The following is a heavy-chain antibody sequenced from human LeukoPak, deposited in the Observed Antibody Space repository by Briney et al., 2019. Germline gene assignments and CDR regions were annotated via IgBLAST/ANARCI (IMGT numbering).Heavy chain of an antibody. V-gene: IGHV4-59*01. CDR2: IYYSGST. D-gene: IGHD3-10*01. CDR1: GGSISSYY. Sequence: SETLSLTCTVSGGSISSYYWSWIRQPPGKGLEWIGYIYYSGSTNYNPSLKGRVTISVDTSKNQFSLKLSSVTAADTAVYYCAREYYYGSGSAGYWGQGTLVTVSS. J-gene: IGHJ4*02. CDR3: AREYYYGSGSAGY.